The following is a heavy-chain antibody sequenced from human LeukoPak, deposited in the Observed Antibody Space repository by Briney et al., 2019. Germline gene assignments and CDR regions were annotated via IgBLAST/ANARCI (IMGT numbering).Heavy chain of an antibody. Sequence: SETLSLTCTVSGYSISSGYFWGWIRQPPGKGLECIGTIYHSGSTNYNPSLKSRVTISVDTSKNQFSLKLSSVTAADTAVYYCARGGRAARPLARFDPWGQGTLVTVSS. D-gene: IGHD6-6*01. V-gene: IGHV4-38-2*02. CDR2: IYHSGST. CDR1: GYSISSGYF. J-gene: IGHJ5*02. CDR3: ARGGRAARPLARFDP.